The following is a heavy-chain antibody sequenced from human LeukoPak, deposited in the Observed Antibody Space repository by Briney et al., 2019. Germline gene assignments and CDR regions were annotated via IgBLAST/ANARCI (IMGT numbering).Heavy chain of an antibody. CDR3: AREDVDTGSDC. J-gene: IGHJ4*02. CDR1: GGSISGSYY. V-gene: IGHV4-61*02. D-gene: IGHD5-18*01. Sequence: SQTLSLTCTVSGGSISGSYYWSWIRQPPGKGLEWIGRIYTSGSTDYNLSLKSRVTISKDTSQNHFSLKLSSVTAADTAVYYCAREDVDTGSDCWGQGTLVTVST. CDR2: IYTSGST.